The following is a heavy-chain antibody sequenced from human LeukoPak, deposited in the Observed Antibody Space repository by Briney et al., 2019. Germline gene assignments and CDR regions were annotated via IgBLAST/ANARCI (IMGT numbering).Heavy chain of an antibody. Sequence: GGSLRLSCAASGFTFSSYWMHWVRQTPGKGLVWVSRINSDGSSTRCADSVKGRLTISRDNAKNTLDLQMSSLRAEDTAVYYCARVDCSGGSCYFDYWGQGTLVTVSS. J-gene: IGHJ4*02. CDR2: INSDGSST. CDR1: GFTFSSYW. V-gene: IGHV3-74*01. CDR3: ARVDCSGGSCYFDY. D-gene: IGHD2-15*01.